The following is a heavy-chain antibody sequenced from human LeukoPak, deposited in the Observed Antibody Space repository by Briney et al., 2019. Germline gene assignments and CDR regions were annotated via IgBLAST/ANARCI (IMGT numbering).Heavy chain of an antibody. CDR1: GFTFSTFA. CDR2: ISGSGLNS. CDR3: ARGGSYLSAFDI. J-gene: IGHJ3*02. D-gene: IGHD1-26*01. V-gene: IGHV3-23*01. Sequence: GGSLRLSCAASGFTFSTFAMIWVRQPPGKGLEWVSAISGSGLNSDYADSVKGRFTISRDNSKNTLYLQMNSLRAEDTAVYYCARGGSYLSAFDIWGQGTMVTVSS.